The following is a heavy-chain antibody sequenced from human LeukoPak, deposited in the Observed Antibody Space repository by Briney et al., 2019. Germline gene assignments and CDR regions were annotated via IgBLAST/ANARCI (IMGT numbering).Heavy chain of an antibody. D-gene: IGHD5-18*01. V-gene: IGHV3-48*01. CDR2: ISSSSSTI. J-gene: IGHJ4*02. Sequence: GGSLRLSCAASGFTFSSYSMNWVRQAPGKGLEWVSYISSSSSTIYYADSVKGRFTISRDNAKNSLYLQMNSLRAEDTAVYYCARGTGTAMVIPVDYWGQGTLVTVSS. CDR1: GFTFSSYS. CDR3: ARGTGTAMVIPVDY.